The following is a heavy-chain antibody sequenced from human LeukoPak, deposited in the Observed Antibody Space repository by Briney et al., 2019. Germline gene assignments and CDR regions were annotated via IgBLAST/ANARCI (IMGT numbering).Heavy chain of an antibody. Sequence: GESLKISCKGSGYSFTSYWIGWVRQMPGKGLEWMGIIYPGDSDIRYSPSFQGQVTMSADKSINTAYLQWSSLKASDTAMYYCARRAPLSGESFDYWGQGTLVTVSS. CDR3: ARRAPLSGESFDY. D-gene: IGHD4-17*01. J-gene: IGHJ4*02. CDR2: IYPGDSDI. V-gene: IGHV5-51*01. CDR1: GYSFTSYW.